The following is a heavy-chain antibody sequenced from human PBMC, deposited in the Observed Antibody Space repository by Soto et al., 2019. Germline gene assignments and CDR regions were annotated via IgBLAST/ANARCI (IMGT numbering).Heavy chain of an antibody. V-gene: IGHV3-21*01. CDR1: GFPFSITG. CDR3: AKYVAAGSVMDV. J-gene: IGHJ6*02. Sequence: EVHLVESGGGLVKPGGSLRLSCEASGFPFSITGMNWVRQAPGKGLEWVASINSAGSYTDYADSVKGRLTISRDNAKNSLYLQMYNRRVDDTGVYYCAKYVAAGSVMDVWGQGTTVSVSS. D-gene: IGHD6-13*01. CDR2: INSAGSYT.